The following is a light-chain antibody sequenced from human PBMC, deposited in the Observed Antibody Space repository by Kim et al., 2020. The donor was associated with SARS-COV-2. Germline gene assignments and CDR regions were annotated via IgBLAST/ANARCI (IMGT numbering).Light chain of an antibody. CDR3: QSYDNSLNDKV. Sequence: QRVTMSCIVTSSNIGAASHVHWYPHVPGTGPNLLIYANTNRPLVVPVRFSVSKSGTSASLAITGLQPEDDGDYYCQSYDNSLNDKVFGGGTKLTVL. CDR1: SSNIGAASH. J-gene: IGLJ2*01. V-gene: IGLV1-40*01. CDR2: ANT.